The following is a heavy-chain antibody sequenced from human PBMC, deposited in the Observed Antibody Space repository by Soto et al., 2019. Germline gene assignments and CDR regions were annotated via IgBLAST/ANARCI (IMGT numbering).Heavy chain of an antibody. Sequence: GGSLRLSCAASGFTFSDYYMSWIRQAPGKGLEWVSYISSSSSCTNYADSVKGRFTISRDNAKNSLYLQMNSLRAEDTAVYYCERVYCSSKSCSQPYYYGMDVWGQGTTVTVSS. V-gene: IGHV3-11*06. CDR1: GFTFSDYY. CDR3: ERVYCSSKSCSQPYYYGMDV. D-gene: IGHD2-2*01. J-gene: IGHJ6*02. CDR2: ISSSSSCT.